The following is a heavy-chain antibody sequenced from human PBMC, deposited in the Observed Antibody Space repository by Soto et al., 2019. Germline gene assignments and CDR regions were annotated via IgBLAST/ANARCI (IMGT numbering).Heavy chain of an antibody. D-gene: IGHD4-17*01. CDR1: GYTFTSYG. Sequence: ASVKVSCKASGYTFTSYGISWVRQAPGQGLEWMGWISAYNGNTNYAQKLQGRVTMTTDTSTSTAYMELRSLRSDDTAVYYCAGVEWTTVWFPPDYWGQGTLVTVSS. CDR2: ISAYNGNT. J-gene: IGHJ4*02. V-gene: IGHV1-18*01. CDR3: AGVEWTTVWFPPDY.